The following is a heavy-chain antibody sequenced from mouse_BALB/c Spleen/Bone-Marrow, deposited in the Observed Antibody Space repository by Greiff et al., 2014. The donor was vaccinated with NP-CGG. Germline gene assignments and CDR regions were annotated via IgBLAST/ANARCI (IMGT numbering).Heavy chain of an antibody. Sequence: QVQLQQSGAELARPGASVKMSCKASGYSFTSYTMHWVKQRPGQGLEWIGYINPSSGYTNYNQKFKDKATLTADKSSSTAYMQLSSLTSEDSAVYYCARGGDYEGYFDYWGQGTTLTVSS. D-gene: IGHD2-4*01. CDR3: ARGGDYEGYFDY. J-gene: IGHJ2*01. CDR1: GYSFTSYT. CDR2: INPSSGYT. V-gene: IGHV1-4*01.